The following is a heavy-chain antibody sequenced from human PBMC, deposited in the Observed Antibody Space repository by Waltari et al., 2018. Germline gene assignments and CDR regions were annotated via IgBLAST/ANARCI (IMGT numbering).Heavy chain of an antibody. V-gene: IGHV3-48*03. CDR3: ARAYSGSYYRYFEY. CDR2: VSVSGKTM. Sequence: EVQLVESGGGLVQPGGSLRLSCAASGFIFSNYEMNWVRQTPGKGLEWVSYVSVSGKTMYNVDSVKGRFTISRVNAKNSLHLQMNSLRAEDTAVYYCARAYSGSYYRYFEYWGQGALVTVSS. CDR1: GFIFSNYE. D-gene: IGHD1-26*01. J-gene: IGHJ1*01.